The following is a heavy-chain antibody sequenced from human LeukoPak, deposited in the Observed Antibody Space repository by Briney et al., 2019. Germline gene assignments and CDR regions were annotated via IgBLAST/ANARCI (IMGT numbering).Heavy chain of an antibody. Sequence: PSGTLSLTCAVPGGSITTTNWWSWVRQPPGKGLEWIGEAHLNGATNYNPSLESRFSTSIDKSNNHLSLEVTSVTAADTAMYYCTRESGAFSPFGFWGQGTLVTVSS. CDR1: GGSITTTNW. CDR3: TRESGAFSPFGF. CDR2: AHLNGAT. J-gene: IGHJ4*02. D-gene: IGHD1-26*01. V-gene: IGHV4-4*02.